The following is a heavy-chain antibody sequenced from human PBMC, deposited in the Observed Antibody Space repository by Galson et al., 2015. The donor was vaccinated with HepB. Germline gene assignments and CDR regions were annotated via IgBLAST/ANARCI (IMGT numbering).Heavy chain of an antibody. CDR3: AREWGINSNFDAFDV. D-gene: IGHD3-10*01. J-gene: IGHJ3*01. CDR2: TYYRSRWYS. Sequence: CAISGDSVSSDNSTWNWIRQSPSRGLEWLGRTYYRSRWYSDYAISVISRITISPDTSKNQFSLHLNSVTPEDAAVYFCAREWGINSNFDAFDVWGQGTMVTVSS. V-gene: IGHV6-1*01. CDR1: GDSVSSDNST.